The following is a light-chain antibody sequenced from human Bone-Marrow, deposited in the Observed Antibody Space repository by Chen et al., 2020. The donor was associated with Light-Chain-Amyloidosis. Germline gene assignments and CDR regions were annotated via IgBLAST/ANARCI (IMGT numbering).Light chain of an antibody. CDR2: END. J-gene: IGLJ2*01. CDR3: GSWDDSRSAGV. V-gene: IGLV1-51*01. Sequence: HSVCTHPPSASAAPGQKVLMPCSGSTSNIGEQFVSWYQQLPGSTPKLLIYENDQRSSGIPKRFSGSKSGTSATLASTGLQTGDEADYYCGSWDDSRSAGVFGGGTRVTVL. CDR1: TSNIGEQF.